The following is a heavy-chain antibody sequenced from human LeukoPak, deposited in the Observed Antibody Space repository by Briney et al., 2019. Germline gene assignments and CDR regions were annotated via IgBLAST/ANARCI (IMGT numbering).Heavy chain of an antibody. Sequence: SETLSLTCGVSGGSFSGYYWNWIRQPPGKGLEWIGEINHSGSTNYNPSLKSRVTISVDTSQKQFSLRLSSVTAADTAVYYCARGRYLTTGGGAAAGFLDYWGQGTLVTVSS. CDR2: INHSGST. CDR1: GGSFSGYY. CDR3: ARGRYLTTGGGAAAGFLDY. J-gene: IGHJ4*02. V-gene: IGHV4-34*01. D-gene: IGHD6-13*01.